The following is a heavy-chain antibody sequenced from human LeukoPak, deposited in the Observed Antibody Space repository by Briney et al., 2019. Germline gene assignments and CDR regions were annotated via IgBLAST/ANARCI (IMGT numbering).Heavy chain of an antibody. V-gene: IGHV3-23*01. Sequence: PGRSLRLSCAASGFTFSSYAMSWVRQVPGKGLEWVSAISGSGGSTDYADSVKGRVTISRDNSKNTLYLQMNSLRADDTAVYYCAKGADVLIPAAGSLFDYWGQGTLVTVSS. CDR2: ISGSGGST. D-gene: IGHD6-13*01. CDR3: AKGADVLIPAAGSLFDY. J-gene: IGHJ4*02. CDR1: GFTFSSYA.